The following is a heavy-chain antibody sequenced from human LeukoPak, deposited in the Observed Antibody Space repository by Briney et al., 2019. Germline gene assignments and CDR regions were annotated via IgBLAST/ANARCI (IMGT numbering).Heavy chain of an antibody. CDR2: ISSNGGST. V-gene: IGHV3-64*01. D-gene: IGHD5-18*01. CDR1: GFTFSSYE. Sequence: GGSLRLSCAASGFTFSSYEMNWVRQAPGKGLEYVSAISSNGGSTYYANSVKGRFTISRDNSKNTLYLQMGSLRAEDMAVYYCARYSYGYRTIDYWGQGTLVTVSS. J-gene: IGHJ4*02. CDR3: ARYSYGYRTIDY.